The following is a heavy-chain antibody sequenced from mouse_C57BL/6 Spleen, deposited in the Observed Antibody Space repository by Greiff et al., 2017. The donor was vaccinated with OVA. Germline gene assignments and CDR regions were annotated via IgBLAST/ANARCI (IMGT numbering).Heavy chain of an antibody. J-gene: IGHJ4*01. D-gene: IGHD1-1*01. V-gene: IGHV5-16*01. CDR2: INYDGSST. CDR1: GFTFSDYY. Sequence: EVQLVESEGGLVQPGSSMKLSCTASGFTFSDYYMAWVRQVPEKGLEWVANINYDGSSTYYLDSLKSRFIISRDNAKNILYLQMSSLKSEDTATYYCARGGSTVGVMDYWGQGTSVTVSS. CDR3: ARGGSTVGVMDY.